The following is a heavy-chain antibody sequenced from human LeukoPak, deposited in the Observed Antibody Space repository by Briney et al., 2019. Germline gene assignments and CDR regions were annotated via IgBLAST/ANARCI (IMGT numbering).Heavy chain of an antibody. CDR1: GYTFTGYY. J-gene: IGHJ4*02. Sequence: ASVKVSCKASGYTFTGYYMHWVRQAPGQGLEWMGIINPSGGSTSYAQEFQGRVTMTRDTSTSTVYMELSSLRSEDTAVYYCARGLPIWFGELLGGYWGQGTLVTVSS. CDR2: INPSGGST. V-gene: IGHV1-46*01. D-gene: IGHD3-10*01. CDR3: ARGLPIWFGELLGGY.